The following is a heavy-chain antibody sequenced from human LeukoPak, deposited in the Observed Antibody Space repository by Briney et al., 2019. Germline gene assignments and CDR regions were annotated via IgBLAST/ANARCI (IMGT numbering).Heavy chain of an antibody. V-gene: IGHV1-18*01. CDR3: ARDRWSSSSSEGALDI. Sequence: ASVKVSCKASGYTFTNYGISWVRQAPGQGLDWMGWISAYNGNKVYAQELQGRVAMTTDTSASTAYMELRSLRSDDTAVYYCARDRWSSSSSEGALDIWGQGTMVTVSS. CDR2: ISAYNGNK. J-gene: IGHJ3*02. D-gene: IGHD6-6*01. CDR1: GYTFTNYG.